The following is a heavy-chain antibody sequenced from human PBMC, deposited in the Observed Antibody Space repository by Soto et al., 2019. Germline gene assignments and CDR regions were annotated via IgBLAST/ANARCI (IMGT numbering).Heavy chain of an antibody. V-gene: IGHV4-61*01. CDR2: IYYSGST. J-gene: IGHJ4*02. CDR1: GGSVSSGSYY. D-gene: IGHD3-10*02. Sequence: PSLPCTVSGGSVSSGSYYWSWIRQPPGKGLEWIGCIYYSGSTNYNPSLKSRVTISVDTSKNQFSLKLSSVTAADTAVYYCARMFGPYETDYWGQGTLVTVSS. CDR3: ARMFGPYETDY.